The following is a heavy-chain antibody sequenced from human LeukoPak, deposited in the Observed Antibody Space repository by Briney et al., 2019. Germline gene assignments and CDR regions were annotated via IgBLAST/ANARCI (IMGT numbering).Heavy chain of an antibody. CDR3: AKDMGSSGWFNAFDI. V-gene: IGHV3-9*03. CDR2: ISWNSDKI. D-gene: IGHD6-19*01. CDR1: GFTFDDYA. Sequence: GRSLRLSCAASGFTFDDYAMHWVRQAPGQGLEWVSGISWNSDKIGYADSVKGRFTISRDNAKNSLYLQMNSLRAEDMALYYCAKDMGSSGWFNAFDIWGQGTMVTVSS. J-gene: IGHJ3*02.